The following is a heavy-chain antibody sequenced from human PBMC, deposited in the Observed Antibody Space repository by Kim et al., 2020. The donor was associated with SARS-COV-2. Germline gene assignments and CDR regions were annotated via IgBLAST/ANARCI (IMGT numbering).Heavy chain of an antibody. V-gene: IGHV1-18*01. CDR3: AREPEIAAAGPTFDY. J-gene: IGHJ4*02. CDR1: GYTFTSYG. D-gene: IGHD6-13*01. Sequence: ASVKVSCKASGYTFTSYGISWVRQAPGQGLEWMGWISAYNGNTNYAQKLQGRVTMTTDTSTSTAYMELRSLRSDDTAVYYCAREPEIAAAGPTFDYWGQGTLVTVSS. CDR2: ISAYNGNT.